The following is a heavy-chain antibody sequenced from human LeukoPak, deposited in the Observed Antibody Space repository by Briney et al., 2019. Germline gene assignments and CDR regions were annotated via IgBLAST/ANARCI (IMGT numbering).Heavy chain of an antibody. V-gene: IGHV1-18*01. D-gene: IGHD4-17*01. Sequence: ASVKVSCKASGYTFTSYIINWVRQAPGHGLEWMGWISAYDKRNYAQKFQGRVTMTTDTSTSTAYMELRNLRSDDTAVYYCARVSAPPDYGDYVSENWFDPWGQGTLVTVSS. CDR2: ISAYDKR. J-gene: IGHJ5*02. CDR1: GYTFTSYI. CDR3: ARVSAPPDYGDYVSENWFDP.